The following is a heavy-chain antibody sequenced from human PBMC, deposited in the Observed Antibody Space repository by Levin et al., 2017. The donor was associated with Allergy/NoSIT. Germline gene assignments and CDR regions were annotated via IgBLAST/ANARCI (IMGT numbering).Heavy chain of an antibody. V-gene: IGHV5-51*01. Sequence: GESLKISCKGSGYTFSSYWIDWVRQMPGKGLEWMGIIYPSDSDTRYSPSFQGQVSISADKSISSPYLQLSSLKASDTAMYYCVESRRVALRFEAFDSWGQGTKVTVAS. CDR2: IYPSDSDT. CDR1: GYTFSSYW. CDR3: VESRRVALRFEAFDS. D-gene: IGHD2-15*01. J-gene: IGHJ3*02.